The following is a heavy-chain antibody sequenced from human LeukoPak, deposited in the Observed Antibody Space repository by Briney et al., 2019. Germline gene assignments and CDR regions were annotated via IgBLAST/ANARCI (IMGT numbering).Heavy chain of an antibody. CDR2: IYYSGST. Sequence: PSETLSLTCTVSGGSISGFYWSWIRQPPGKGLEWIGYIYYSGSTNYNPSLKSRVTISVDTSKNQFSLKLSSVTAADTAVYYCARSASTCSSSWYFDYWGQGTLVTVSS. CDR1: GGSISGFY. CDR3: ARSASTCSSSWYFDY. D-gene: IGHD6-13*01. V-gene: IGHV4-59*01. J-gene: IGHJ4*02.